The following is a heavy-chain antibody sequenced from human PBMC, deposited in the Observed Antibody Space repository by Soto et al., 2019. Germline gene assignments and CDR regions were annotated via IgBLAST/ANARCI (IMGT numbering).Heavy chain of an antibody. D-gene: IGHD5-12*01. J-gene: IGHJ6*02. CDR3: ASPSVAVATKHYYYYGMDV. Sequence: LRLSCAASGFTFSSYAMHWVRQAPGKGLEWVAVISYDGSNKYYADSVKGRFTISRDNSKNTLYLQMNSLRAEDTAVYYCASPSVAVATKHYYYYGMDVWGQGTTVTVSS. CDR2: ISYDGSNK. CDR1: GFTFSSYA. V-gene: IGHV3-30-3*01.